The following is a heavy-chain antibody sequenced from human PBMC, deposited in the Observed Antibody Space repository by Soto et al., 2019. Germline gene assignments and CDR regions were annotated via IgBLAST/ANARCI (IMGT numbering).Heavy chain of an antibody. D-gene: IGHD1-26*01. J-gene: IGHJ3*02. CDR1: GFSISTYA. CDR2: ISYNGNNK. V-gene: IGHV3-30*04. Sequence: QVQLVEPGGGVVQSGRSLRLSCAASGFSISTYALHWVRQAPGKGPECVAIISYNGNNKHYADSVKGRFTISRDNSKNTVDLQMNSLRVEDTAMYYCARRSFPYSGSPLEPWSDALDIWGQGTMVTVSS. CDR3: ARRSFPYSGSPLEPWSDALDI.